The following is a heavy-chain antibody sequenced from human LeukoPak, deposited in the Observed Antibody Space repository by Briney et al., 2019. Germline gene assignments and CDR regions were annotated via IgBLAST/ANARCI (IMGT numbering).Heavy chain of an antibody. CDR1: GGTFSSYA. J-gene: IGHJ4*02. D-gene: IGHD4-17*01. V-gene: IGHV1-18*01. CDR2: ISAYNGNT. Sequence: GASVKVSCKASGGTFSSYAISWVRQAPGQGLEWMGWISAYNGNTNYAQKLQGRVTMTTDTSTSTAYMELRSLRSDDTAVYYCARDYGQDFDYWGQGTLVTVSS. CDR3: ARDYGQDFDY.